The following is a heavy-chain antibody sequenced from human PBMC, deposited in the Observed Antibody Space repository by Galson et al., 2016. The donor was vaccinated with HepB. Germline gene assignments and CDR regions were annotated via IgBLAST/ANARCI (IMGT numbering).Heavy chain of an antibody. CDR2: VSTFNGNT. CDR1: GYTFTSHG. J-gene: IGHJ4*02. V-gene: IGHV1-18*01. Sequence: SVKVSCKASGYTFTSHGISWLRQAPGQGPEWMGWVSTFNGNTDYARKFQGRVTMTTDTSTNTAYMELRSLTSDDTAMYYCAGECGGDCYHFDYWGQGTLVTVSS. CDR3: AGECGGDCYHFDY. D-gene: IGHD2-21*02.